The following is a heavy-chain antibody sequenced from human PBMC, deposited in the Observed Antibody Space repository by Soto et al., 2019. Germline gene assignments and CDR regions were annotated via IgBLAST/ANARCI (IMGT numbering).Heavy chain of an antibody. CDR2: ISPYNGVT. CDR3: ARRNNYGSGDKIYFFDY. CDR1: GYTFSSYG. Sequence: QVQLVQSGAEVKKPGASVKVSCKASGYTFSSYGISWVRQAPGQGLEWMGWISPYNGVTNYAQKLQGRVTVTTETSTSTAYMELRSLRSDDTAVYYCARRNNYGSGDKIYFFDYWGQGTLVTVSS. V-gene: IGHV1-18*01. J-gene: IGHJ4*02. D-gene: IGHD3-10*01.